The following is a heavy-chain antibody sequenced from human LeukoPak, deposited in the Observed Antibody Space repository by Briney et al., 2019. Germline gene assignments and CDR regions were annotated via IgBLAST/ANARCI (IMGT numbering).Heavy chain of an antibody. J-gene: IGHJ5*02. CDR1: GFTFTNYW. V-gene: IGHV3-7*01. D-gene: IGHD6-19*01. CDR2: IKQDGSDK. CDR3: ARGVAGTAWFDP. Sequence: PGGSLSLSCAASGFTFTNYWMHWVRQAPGKGLEWVANIKQDGSDKYYVDSVKGRFTISRDNTKNSLYLQMNSLRADDTAVYYCARGVAGTAWFDPWGQGTLVTVSS.